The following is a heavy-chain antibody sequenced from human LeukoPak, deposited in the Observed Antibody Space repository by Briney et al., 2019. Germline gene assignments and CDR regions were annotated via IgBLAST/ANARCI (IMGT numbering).Heavy chain of an antibody. CDR3: ANSLRGLLALGAFDI. D-gene: IGHD3-10*01. J-gene: IGHJ3*02. V-gene: IGHV1-2*02. CDR2: INPNSGGT. Sequence: GASVKVSCKASGYTFTGYYMHWVRQAPGQGLEWMGWINPNSGGTNYAQKFQGRVTMTRDMSTSTVYMELSSLRSEDTAVYYCANSLRGLLALGAFDIWGQGTMVTVSS. CDR1: GYTFTGYY.